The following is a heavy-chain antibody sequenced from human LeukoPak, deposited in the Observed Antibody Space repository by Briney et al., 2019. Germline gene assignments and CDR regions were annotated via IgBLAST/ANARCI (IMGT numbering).Heavy chain of an antibody. D-gene: IGHD3-22*01. CDR2: IIPIFGTA. J-gene: IGHJ4*02. Sequence: SVKVSCKASGGTFSSYAISWVRQAPGQGLEWMGGIIPIFGTANYAQKFQGRVTITADKSTSTACMELSSLRSEDTAVHYCARGFYDSTFDYWGQGTLVTVSS. CDR3: ARGFYDSTFDY. V-gene: IGHV1-69*06. CDR1: GGTFSSYA.